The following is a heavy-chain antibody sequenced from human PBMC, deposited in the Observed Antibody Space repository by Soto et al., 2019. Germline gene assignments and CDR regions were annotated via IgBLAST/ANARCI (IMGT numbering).Heavy chain of an antibody. Sequence: ESGGGLVQPGGSLRLSCAASGFTFSSYAMSWVRQAPGKGLEWVSAISGSGGSTYYADSVKGRFTISRDNSKNTLYLQMNSLRAEDTAVYYCAKSDARYCSGGSCLRVFDYWGQGTLVTVSS. D-gene: IGHD2-15*01. CDR2: ISGSGGST. J-gene: IGHJ4*02. CDR3: AKSDARYCSGGSCLRVFDY. CDR1: GFTFSSYA. V-gene: IGHV3-23*01.